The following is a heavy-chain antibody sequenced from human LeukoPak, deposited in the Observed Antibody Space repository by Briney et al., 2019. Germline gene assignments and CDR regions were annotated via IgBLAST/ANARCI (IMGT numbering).Heavy chain of an antibody. D-gene: IGHD7-27*01. CDR2: ISGSGGST. J-gene: IGHJ5*02. CDR1: GFTFSGYA. CDR3: ARELGIFWFDP. V-gene: IGHV3-23*01. Sequence: GGSLRLSCAASGFTFSGYAMSWVRQAPGMGLEWVSAISGSGGSTYYADSVKGRFTISRDNSKNTLYLQMNSLRAEDTAVYYCARELGIFWFDPWGQGTLVTVSS.